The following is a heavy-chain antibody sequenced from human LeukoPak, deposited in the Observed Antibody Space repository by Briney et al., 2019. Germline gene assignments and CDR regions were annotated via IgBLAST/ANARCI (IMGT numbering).Heavy chain of an antibody. J-gene: IGHJ4*02. CDR2: ISSSGSTI. CDR1: GFTFSSYE. D-gene: IGHD6-19*01. Sequence: GGSLRLSCAASGFTFSSYEMNWVRQAPGQGLEWVSYISSSGSTIYYADSVKGRFTVSRDNAKNSLYLQMNSLRAEDTAVYYCARDAAGIAVAGTPNYFDYWGQGTLVTVSS. V-gene: IGHV3-48*03. CDR3: ARDAAGIAVAGTPNYFDY.